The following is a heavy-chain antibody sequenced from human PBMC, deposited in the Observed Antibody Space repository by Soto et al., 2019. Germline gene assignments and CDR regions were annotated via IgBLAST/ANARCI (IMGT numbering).Heavy chain of an antibody. V-gene: IGHV3-21*01. CDR2: ISAGSSNI. J-gene: IGHJ4*02. CDR3: ARQYPSSSRHFDH. D-gene: IGHD6-6*01. CDR1: GFTFRTYY. Sequence: GSLRLSCAASGFTFRTYYMIWVRQAPGKGLEWASSISAGSSNIYYAPSVKGRFTISRDNAKNSLYLQINSLRAEDTAVYYCARQYPSSSRHFDHWGQRTLVTVSS.